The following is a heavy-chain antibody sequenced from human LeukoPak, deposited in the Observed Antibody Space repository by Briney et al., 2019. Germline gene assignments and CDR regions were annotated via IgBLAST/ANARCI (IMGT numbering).Heavy chain of an antibody. J-gene: IGHJ5*02. CDR3: ARVKGLIVVVPAQRTNWFDP. D-gene: IGHD2-2*01. CDR1: GGSFSGYY. V-gene: IGHV4-34*01. CDR2: INHSGST. Sequence: TSETLSLTCAVYGGSFSGYYWSWIRQPPGKGLEWIGEINHSGSTNYNPSIKSRVTISVDTSKNQFSLKLSSVTAADTAVYYCARVKGLIVVVPAQRTNWFDPWGQGTLVTVSS.